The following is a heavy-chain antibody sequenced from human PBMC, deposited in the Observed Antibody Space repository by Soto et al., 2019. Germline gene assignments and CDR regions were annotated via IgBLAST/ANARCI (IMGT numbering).Heavy chain of an antibody. V-gene: IGHV3-23*01. J-gene: IGHJ1*01. CDR2: ISGYGDRT. CDR1: GFTFGNYA. D-gene: IGHD3-9*01. Sequence: EVQLLESGGGLAQPGGSLRLSCAASGFTFGNYAMSWVRQAPGKGLEWVSAISGYGDRTYYADSVKGRFTISRDNSKSTLYLQMNSLRADDTAVYYCVLSYCDSTDCRRFPHWSQGTLVSVSS. CDR3: VLSYCDSTDCRRFPH.